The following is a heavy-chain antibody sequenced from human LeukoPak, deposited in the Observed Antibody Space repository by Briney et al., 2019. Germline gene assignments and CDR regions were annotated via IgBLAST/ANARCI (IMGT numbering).Heavy chain of an antibody. CDR1: GYTFTSYA. CDR2: INTNTGNP. V-gene: IGHV7-4-1*02. CDR3: ARWVDYPYYFDY. Sequence: ASVKVSCKASGYTFTSYAMNWVRQAPGQELEWMGWINTNTGNPTYAQGFTGRFVFSLDTFVSTAYLQISSLKAEDTAVYYCARWVDYPYYFDYWGQGTLVTVSS. D-gene: IGHD3/OR15-3a*01. J-gene: IGHJ4*02.